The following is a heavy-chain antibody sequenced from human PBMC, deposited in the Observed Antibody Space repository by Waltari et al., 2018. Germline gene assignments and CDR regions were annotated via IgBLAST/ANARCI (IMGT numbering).Heavy chain of an antibody. CDR3: ARQLPAAADGSFDY. V-gene: IGHV4-59*08. D-gene: IGHD6-13*01. Sequence: QVQLQESGPGLVKPSATLSLICTVAGGSISSFYLSWIRPPPGKGLEWIGYIYYSGRTYYNPSPKSRVTISVDTSKNHLSLKLISVTAADAAVYYCARQLPAAADGSFDYWGQGILVTVSS. J-gene: IGHJ4*02. CDR1: GGSISSFY. CDR2: IYYSGRT.